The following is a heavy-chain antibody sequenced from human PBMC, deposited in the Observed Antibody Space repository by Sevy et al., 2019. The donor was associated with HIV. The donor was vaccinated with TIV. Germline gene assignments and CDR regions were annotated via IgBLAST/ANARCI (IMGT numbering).Heavy chain of an antibody. CDR3: SRAYSCGGACYYFDY. CDR1: GGTFRSYI. D-gene: IGHD2-21*02. CDR2: IITSAGKV. J-gene: IGHJ4*02. Sequence: ASVKVSCRTFGGTFRSYIIAWMRQAPGQGLEWMGGIITSAGKVNYAQKFRGRVTITADDSTSTTYMEMSSLRSEDTAIYYCSRAYSCGGACYYFDYWGQGTLVTVSS. V-gene: IGHV1-69*13.